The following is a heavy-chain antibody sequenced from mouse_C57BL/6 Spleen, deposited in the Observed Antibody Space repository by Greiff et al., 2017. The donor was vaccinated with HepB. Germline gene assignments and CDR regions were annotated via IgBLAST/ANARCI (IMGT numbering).Heavy chain of an antibody. Sequence: EVQLQQSGPELVKPGASVKISCKASGYSFTGYYMNWVKQSPEKSLEWIGEINPSTGGTTYNQKFKAKATLTVDKSSSTAYMQLKSLTSEDSAVYYCARRRGITTVVAGDYWGQGTTLTVSS. J-gene: IGHJ2*01. D-gene: IGHD1-1*01. V-gene: IGHV1-42*01. CDR2: INPSTGGT. CDR1: GYSFTGYY. CDR3: ARRRGITTVVAGDY.